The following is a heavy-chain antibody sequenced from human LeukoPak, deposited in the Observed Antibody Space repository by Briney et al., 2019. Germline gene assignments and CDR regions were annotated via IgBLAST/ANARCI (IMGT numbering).Heavy chain of an antibody. CDR3: ARLAVTFDY. CDR1: GGSISSSSYY. V-gene: IGHV4-39*01. Sequence: PSETLSLTCTVSGGSISSSSYYWGWIRQPPGKGLEWIGSIYYSGSTYYNPSLKSRVTISVDTSKNQFSLKLSSVTAADTAVYYCARLAVTFDYWGQGNPVTVSS. D-gene: IGHD4-11*01. J-gene: IGHJ4*02. CDR2: IYYSGST.